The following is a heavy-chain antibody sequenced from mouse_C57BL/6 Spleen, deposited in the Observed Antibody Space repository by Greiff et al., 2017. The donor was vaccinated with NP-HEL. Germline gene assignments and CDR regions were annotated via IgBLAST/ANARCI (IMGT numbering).Heavy chain of an antibody. Sequence: EVHLVESGGGLVQPGGSLKLSCAASGFTFSDYGMAWVRQAPRKGPEWVAFISNLAYSIYYADTVTGRFTISRENAKNTLYLEMSSLRSEDTAMYYCARDYGSSYGFAYWGQGTLVTVSA. J-gene: IGHJ3*01. CDR2: ISNLAYSI. CDR1: GFTFSDYG. CDR3: ARDYGSSYGFAY. V-gene: IGHV5-15*01. D-gene: IGHD1-1*01.